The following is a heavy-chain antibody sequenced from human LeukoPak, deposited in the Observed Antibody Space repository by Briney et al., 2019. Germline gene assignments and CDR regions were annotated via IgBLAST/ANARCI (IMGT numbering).Heavy chain of an antibody. V-gene: IGHV3-30*03. J-gene: IGHJ4*02. CDR2: TSSDLNVK. D-gene: IGHD3-10*01. CDR1: GFTFSSHC. Sequence: GGSLRLSCAGSGFTFSSHCIGWVRQAPGKGLEWVAVTSSDLNVKLYADSVKGRFTISRDNSRSTLYLQMNSLRPEDTAIYYCAREGYYGSGSPPSLYFDYWGQGTLVTVSS. CDR3: AREGYYGSGSPPSLYFDY.